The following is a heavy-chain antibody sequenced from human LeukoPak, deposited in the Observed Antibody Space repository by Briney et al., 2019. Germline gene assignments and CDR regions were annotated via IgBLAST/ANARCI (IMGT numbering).Heavy chain of an antibody. Sequence: GASVKVSCKASGYTFTGYYMHWVRQAPGQGLEWMGWINLNTGGTNYAQKFQGRVTMTRDTSISTAYMELRSLRSDDTAVYYCVAHCSGGRCPFDYWGQGTLVTVSS. CDR1: GYTFTGYY. D-gene: IGHD2-15*01. J-gene: IGHJ4*02. V-gene: IGHV1-2*02. CDR2: INLNTGGT. CDR3: VAHCSGGRCPFDY.